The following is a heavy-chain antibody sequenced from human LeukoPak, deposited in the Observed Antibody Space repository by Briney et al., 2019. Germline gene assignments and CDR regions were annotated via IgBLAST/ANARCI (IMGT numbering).Heavy chain of an antibody. D-gene: IGHD6-19*01. CDR1: GGSISSYY. CDR3: ARDQDRSGWYDY. Sequence: SETLSLTCTVSGGSISSYYWSWIRQPPGKGLEWIGYIYYSGSTNYNPSLKSRVTISVDTSKNQFSLKLSSVTAADTAVYYCARDQDRSGWYDYWGQGTLVTVSS. V-gene: IGHV4-59*01. J-gene: IGHJ4*02. CDR2: IYYSGST.